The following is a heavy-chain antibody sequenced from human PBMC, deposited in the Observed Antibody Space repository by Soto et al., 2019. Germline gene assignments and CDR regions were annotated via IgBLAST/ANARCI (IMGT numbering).Heavy chain of an antibody. J-gene: IGHJ5*02. CDR3: ARAFREDYGSVLKNWFDP. Sequence: PSETLSLTCTVSGGSISSGDYYWSWIHQPPGKGLEWIGYIYYSGSTYYNPSLKSPVTMSVGTSKNLFSLKLSSVTAADTAVYYCARAFREDYGSVLKNWFDPWGQGTLVTVSS. CDR1: GGSISSGDYY. CDR2: IYYSGST. V-gene: IGHV4-30-4*01. D-gene: IGHD3-10*01.